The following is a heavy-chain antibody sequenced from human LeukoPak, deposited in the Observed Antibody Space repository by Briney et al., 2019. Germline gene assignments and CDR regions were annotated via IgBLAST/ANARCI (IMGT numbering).Heavy chain of an antibody. CDR2: IYADGTT. J-gene: IGHJ4*02. D-gene: IGHD6-6*01. CDR1: GFPVSDND. V-gene: IGHV3-66*04. CDR3: ARRSVPGRPGY. Sequence: PGGSLRLSCAASGFPVSDNDIKWVRQAPGKGLEWVSLIYADGTTHYTDSVRGRFSISRDNSKNTVYLQMNSLRDEDTAVYYCARRSVPGRPGYCGQGTLVSVSS.